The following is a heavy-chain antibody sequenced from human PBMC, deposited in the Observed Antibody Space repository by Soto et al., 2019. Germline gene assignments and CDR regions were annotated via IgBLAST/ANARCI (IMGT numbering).Heavy chain of an antibody. Sequence: QLQLQESGSGLVKPSQTLSLTCAVSGCSISSGGYSWSWIRQPPGKGLEWIGYIYHSGSTYYNPSLKSRVTISVDRSKNQFSLKLSSVTAADTAVYYCARDDNYIDPWGQGTLVTVSS. D-gene: IGHD4-4*01. CDR2: IYHSGST. CDR3: ARDDNYIDP. CDR1: GCSISSGGYS. V-gene: IGHV4-30-2*01. J-gene: IGHJ5*02.